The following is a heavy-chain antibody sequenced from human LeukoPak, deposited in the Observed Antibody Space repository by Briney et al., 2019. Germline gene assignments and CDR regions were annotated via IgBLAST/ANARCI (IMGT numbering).Heavy chain of an antibody. CDR2: IIPIFGIA. J-gene: IGHJ5*02. V-gene: IGHV1-69*04. CDR1: GGTFSSYA. Sequence: ASVKVSCKASGGTFSSYAISWVRQAPGQGLEWMGRIIPIFGIANYAQKFQGRVTITADKSTSTAYMELSSLRSDDTAVYYCARGADIVVVPAAISYPGWFDPWGQGTLVTVSS. D-gene: IGHD2-2*02. CDR3: ARGADIVVVPAAISYPGWFDP.